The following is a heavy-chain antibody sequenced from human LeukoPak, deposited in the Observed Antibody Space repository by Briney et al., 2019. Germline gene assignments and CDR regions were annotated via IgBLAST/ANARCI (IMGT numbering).Heavy chain of an antibody. J-gene: IGHJ4*02. CDR1: GGTFSSYA. CDR3: ATARTIFGEINDY. Sequence: ASVKVSCKASGGTFSSYAISWVRQAPGQGLELMGRIIPILGMANYAQKFQGRVTITADKSTSTAYMELSSLRSEDTAVYYCATARTIFGEINDYWGQGTLVTVSS. CDR2: IIPILGMA. D-gene: IGHD3-3*01. V-gene: IGHV1-69*04.